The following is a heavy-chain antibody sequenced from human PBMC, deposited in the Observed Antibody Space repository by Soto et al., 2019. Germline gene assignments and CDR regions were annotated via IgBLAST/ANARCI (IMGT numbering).Heavy chain of an antibody. Sequence: SVKVSCKASGGTFSSYTISWVRQAPGQGLEWMGRIIPILGIANYAQKFQGRVTITADKSTSTAYMELSSLRSEDTAVYYCARDRANIVVVPAAPRGWFDPWGQGTLVTVLL. CDR1: GGTFSSYT. CDR2: IIPILGIA. J-gene: IGHJ5*02. CDR3: ARDRANIVVVPAAPRGWFDP. D-gene: IGHD2-2*01. V-gene: IGHV1-69*04.